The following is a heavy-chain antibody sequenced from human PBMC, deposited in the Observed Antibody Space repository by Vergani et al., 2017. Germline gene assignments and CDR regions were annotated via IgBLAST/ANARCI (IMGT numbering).Heavy chain of an antibody. J-gene: IGHJ6*02. CDR1: GGSLSSSSYY. CDR3: ARHLAYCGGDCYPYYDGMDV. D-gene: IGHD2-21*02. Sequence: QLQLQESGPGLVKPSETLSLTCTVSGGSLSSSSYYWGWIRQPPGKGLEWIGSIYYSGSTYYNPSLKSRVTISVDTSKNQFSLKLSSVTAADTAVYYCARHLAYCGGDCYPYYDGMDVWGQGTTVTVSS. CDR2: IYYSGST. V-gene: IGHV4-39*01.